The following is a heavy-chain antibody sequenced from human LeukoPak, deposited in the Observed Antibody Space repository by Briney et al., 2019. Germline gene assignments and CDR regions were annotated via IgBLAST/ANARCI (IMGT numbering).Heavy chain of an antibody. Sequence: GGSLRLSCAASGFTFDDYAMHWVRQAPGKGLEWVSGISWNSGSIGYADSVKGRFTISRDNAKNSLYLQMNSLRAEDTAVYYCAKGSRFLEWLGDWFDPWGQGTLVTVSS. CDR2: ISWNSGSI. V-gene: IGHV3-9*01. CDR1: GFTFDDYA. J-gene: IGHJ5*02. D-gene: IGHD3-3*01. CDR3: AKGSRFLEWLGDWFDP.